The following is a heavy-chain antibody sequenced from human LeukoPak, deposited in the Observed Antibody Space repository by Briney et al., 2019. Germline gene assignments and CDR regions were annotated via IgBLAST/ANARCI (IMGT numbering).Heavy chain of an antibody. CDR3: ARGFLTYYYDSSGYYAFDY. Sequence: GGSLRLSCAASGFTLSSYAMSWVRQAPGKGLEWVSAISGGGGVTYYAESVTGRFTISRDNSKNTLYLQMNSLRAEDTAVYYCARGFLTYYYDSSGYYAFDYWGQGTLVTVSS. D-gene: IGHD3-22*01. CDR1: GFTLSSYA. CDR2: ISGGGGVT. V-gene: IGHV3-23*01. J-gene: IGHJ4*02.